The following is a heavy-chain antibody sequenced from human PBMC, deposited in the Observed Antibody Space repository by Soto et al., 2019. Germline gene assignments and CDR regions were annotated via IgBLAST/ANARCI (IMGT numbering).Heavy chain of an antibody. CDR2: IYWDDDK. D-gene: IGHD4-17*01. CDR1: GFSLSTSGVG. CDR3: AHRRYGDYTFDY. Sequence: QITLKESGPTLVKPTQTLTLTCTFSGFSLSTSGVGMGWIRQPPGKALEWLALIYWDDDKRYSPSRKSRLTITKDTSKNQAVLTITHMDPVHTATYYGAHRRYGDYTFDYWGPGTLVTVSS. J-gene: IGHJ4*02. V-gene: IGHV2-5*02.